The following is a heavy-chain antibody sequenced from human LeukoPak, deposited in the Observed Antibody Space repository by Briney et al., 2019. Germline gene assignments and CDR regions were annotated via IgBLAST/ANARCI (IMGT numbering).Heavy chain of an antibody. V-gene: IGHV4-4*09. CDR1: GGSISYYY. D-gene: IGHD3-3*01. CDR3: ARRGTIFGPESL. CDR2: IYTSGNT. J-gene: IGHJ2*01. Sequence: SETLSLTCSVSGGSISYYYWTWIRQPPGKGLEWIGYIYTSGNTAYNPSLKSRAAMSLDTSKRQLPLNLSSVTAAVTAVYFCARRGTIFGPESLWGRGTLVTVSS.